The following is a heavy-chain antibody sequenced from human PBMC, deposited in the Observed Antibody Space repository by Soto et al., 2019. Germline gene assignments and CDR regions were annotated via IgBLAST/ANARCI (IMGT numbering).Heavy chain of an antibody. CDR3: ARDSEVGANGMDV. CDR1: GGSISSYY. CDR2: IYYSGST. J-gene: IGHJ6*02. D-gene: IGHD1-26*01. V-gene: IGHV4-59*01. Sequence: QVQLQESGPGLVKPSETPSLTCTVSGGSISSYYWSWIRQPPGKGLEWIGYIYYSGSTNYNPSLKSRVTISVDTSKNQFSLKLSSVTAADTAVYYCARDSEVGANGMDVWGQGTTVTVSS.